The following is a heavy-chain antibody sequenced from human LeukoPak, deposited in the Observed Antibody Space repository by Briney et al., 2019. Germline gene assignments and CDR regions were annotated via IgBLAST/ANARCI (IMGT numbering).Heavy chain of an antibody. CDR2: IYYSGST. J-gene: IGHJ5*02. CDR3: ARRGYCSSTSCYEYWFDP. Sequence: PSETLSLTCTVSGGSISSSSYYWGWIRQPPGKGLEWIGIIYYSGSTYYNPSLKSRLTISVDTSNNQFSLKLSSVTATDTAVYYCARRGYCSSTSCYEYWFDPWGQGTLVTVAS. D-gene: IGHD2-2*01. CDR1: GGSISSSSYY. V-gene: IGHV4-39*01.